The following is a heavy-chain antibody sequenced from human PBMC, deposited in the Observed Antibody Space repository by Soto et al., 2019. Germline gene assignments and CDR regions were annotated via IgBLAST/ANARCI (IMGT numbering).Heavy chain of an antibody. CDR3: SRVGSYGLFDS. V-gene: IGHV4-59*01. D-gene: IGHD3-16*01. J-gene: IGHJ4*02. Sequence: SETLSLTCTVSGSTIRSYYWSWIRQPPGKGLEWIGHIFYSGDTNYNPSLKSRVTISVDTSKKQFSLKLTSVTDADKAVYYCSRVGSYGLFDSWGKGTRVTVSS. CDR1: GSTIRSYY. CDR2: IFYSGDT.